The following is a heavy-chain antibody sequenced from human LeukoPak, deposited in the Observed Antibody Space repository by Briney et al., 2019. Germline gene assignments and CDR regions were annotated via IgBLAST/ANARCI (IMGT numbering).Heavy chain of an antibody. J-gene: IGHJ6*02. CDR1: GFTFSSYG. V-gene: IGHV1-2*02. D-gene: IGHD2-2*01. CDR3: ARYRYCSSTSCYYNYYYGMDV. CDR2: INPNSGGT. Sequence: KAGGSLRLSCAASGFTFSSYGMHWVRQAPGQGLEWMGWINPNSGGTNYAQKFQGRVTMTRDTSISTAYMELSRLRSDDTAVYYCARYRYCSSTSCYYNYYYGMDVWGQGTTVTVSS.